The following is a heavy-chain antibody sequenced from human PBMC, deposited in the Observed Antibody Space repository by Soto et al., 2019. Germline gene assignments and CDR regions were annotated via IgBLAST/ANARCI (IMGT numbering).Heavy chain of an antibody. Sequence: GASVKVSCKASGGTFSSYAISWVRQAPGQGLEWMGGIIPIFGTANYAQKFQGGVTITADKSTSTAYMELSSLRSEDTAVYYCARDCIILRELPTCYYGMDVWGQGTTVTVSS. CDR1: GGTFSSYA. CDR3: ARDCIILRELPTCYYGMDV. V-gene: IGHV1-69*06. CDR2: IIPIFGTA. D-gene: IGHD1-26*01. J-gene: IGHJ6*02.